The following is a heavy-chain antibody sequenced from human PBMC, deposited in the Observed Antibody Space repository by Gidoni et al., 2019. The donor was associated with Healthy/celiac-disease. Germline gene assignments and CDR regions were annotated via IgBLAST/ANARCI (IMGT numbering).Heavy chain of an antibody. CDR1: GGSFSGYY. CDR3: ARAIRYGSGRYYFDY. Sequence: QVQLQQWGAGLLKPSETLSLTCAVYGGSFSGYYWSWIRQPPGKGLEWIGEINHSGSTNYNPSLKSRVTISVDTSKNQFSLKLSSVTAADTAVYYCARAIRYGSGRYYFDYWGQGTLVTVSS. J-gene: IGHJ4*02. CDR2: INHSGST. D-gene: IGHD3-10*01. V-gene: IGHV4-34*01.